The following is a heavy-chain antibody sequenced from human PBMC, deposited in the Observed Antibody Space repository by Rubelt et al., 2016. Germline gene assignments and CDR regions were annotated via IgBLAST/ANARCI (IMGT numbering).Heavy chain of an antibody. V-gene: IGHV1-18*01. CDR1: GYTFTSYG. J-gene: IGHJ3*02. CDR3: ARDQLALYAFDI. CDR2: ISAYNGNT. D-gene: IGHD1-1*01. Sequence: QVQLVQSGAEVKKPGASVKVSCKASGYTFTSYGISWVRQSPGQGLEWMGWISAYNGNTNYAQKLQGRATMTTDTSTRTAYMGLRSLRSDDTAVYFCARDQLALYAFDIWGQGTMVTVSS.